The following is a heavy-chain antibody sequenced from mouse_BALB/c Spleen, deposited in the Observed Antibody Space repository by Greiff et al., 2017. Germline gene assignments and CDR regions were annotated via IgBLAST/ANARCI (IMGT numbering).Heavy chain of an antibody. CDR1: GFSLTSYG. V-gene: IGHV2-3*01. D-gene: IGHD2-4*01. CDR2: IWGDGST. Sequence: VQLQQSGPGLVAPSQSLSITCTVSGFSLTSYGVSWVRQPPGKGLEWLGVIWGDGSTNYHSALISRLSISKDNSKSQVFLKLNSLQTDDTATYYCAKGRGYDYDVSFAYWGQGTLVTVSA. J-gene: IGHJ3*01. CDR3: AKGRGYDYDVSFAY.